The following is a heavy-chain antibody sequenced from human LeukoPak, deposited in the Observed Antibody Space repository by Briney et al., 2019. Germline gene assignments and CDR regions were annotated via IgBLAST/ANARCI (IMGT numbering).Heavy chain of an antibody. CDR1: GFTFSSYR. D-gene: IGHD3-22*01. Sequence: GGSLRLSCAASGFTFSSYRMNWVRQAPGKGLEWVSYISGYSSTIYYADSVKGRFTISRDNAKNSLYLQMNSLRAEDTAVYYCARVYYYDSSGYYYAGGPYEYYFDYWGQGTLVTVSS. CDR2: ISGYSSTI. CDR3: ARVYYYDSSGYYYAGGPYEYYFDY. V-gene: IGHV3-48*01. J-gene: IGHJ4*02.